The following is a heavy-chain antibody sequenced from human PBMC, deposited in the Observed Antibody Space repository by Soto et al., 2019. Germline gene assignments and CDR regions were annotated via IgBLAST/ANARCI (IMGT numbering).Heavy chain of an antibody. CDR2: ISGSGGST. CDR1: GFTFSSYA. J-gene: IGHJ3*02. D-gene: IGHD5-18*01. Sequence: EVPVLESGGGLVQPGGSLRLSCAASGFTFSSYAMSWVRQAPGKGLEWVSAISGSGGSTYYADSVKGRFTISRDNSKNTLYLQVNSLTAEDTAVYFCAKAIRAYSYGWEAFDIWGQGTRVTVSS. V-gene: IGHV3-23*01. CDR3: AKAIRAYSYGWEAFDI.